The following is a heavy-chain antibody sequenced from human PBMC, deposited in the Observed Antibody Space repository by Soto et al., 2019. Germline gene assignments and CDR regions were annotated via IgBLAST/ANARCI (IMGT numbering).Heavy chain of an antibody. V-gene: IGHV4-4*07. Sequence: ETQSLTGTLPRGSIDTFYVSWDRTPAGKGLEWIGRIFSSGSTSFNPSLESRVAMSVDTSKNHFSLNLSSVTAADMAVYYCAREGSYSAYNFAHGIQLWSFDFWGQGALVTLSS. D-gene: IGHD5-12*01. CDR3: AREGSYSAYNFAHGIQLWSFDF. J-gene: IGHJ4*02. CDR2: IFSSGST. CDR1: RGSIDTFY.